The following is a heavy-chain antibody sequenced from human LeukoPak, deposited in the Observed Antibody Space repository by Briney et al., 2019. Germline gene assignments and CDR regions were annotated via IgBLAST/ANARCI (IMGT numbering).Heavy chain of an antibody. CDR1: GYTFTSYY. V-gene: IGHV1-46*01. CDR2: VNPSGGST. Sequence: GASVKVSCKASGYTFTSYYIHWVRQAPGQGLEWMGIVNPSGGSTSYAQKLQGRVTMTTDTSTSTAYMELRSLRSDDTAVYYCARVGLTDEDPWGQGTLVTVSS. CDR3: ARVGLTDEDP. J-gene: IGHJ5*02.